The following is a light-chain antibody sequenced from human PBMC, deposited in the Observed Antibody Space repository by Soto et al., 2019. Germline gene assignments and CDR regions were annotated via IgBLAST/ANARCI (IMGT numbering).Light chain of an antibody. J-gene: IGKJ1*01. V-gene: IGKV1-5*01. Sequence: IQMTQSPSTLSASVGDRVSITCRASQSVSSWLAWYQQKPGKAPKLLIYDASGLESGVPSRFSGSGSGTEFTLTISSLQPDDFATYYCQQYNSYSQTFGQGTKLEIK. CDR3: QQYNSYSQT. CDR1: QSVSSW. CDR2: DAS.